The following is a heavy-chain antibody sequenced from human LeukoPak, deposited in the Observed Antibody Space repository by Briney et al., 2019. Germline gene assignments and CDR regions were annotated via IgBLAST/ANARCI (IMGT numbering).Heavy chain of an antibody. Sequence: SETLSLTCTVSGGSISSGDYYWSWIRQPPGKGLEWIGYIYYSGSTYYNPSLKSRVTISVDTSKNQFSLKLSSVTAADTAVYYCASSGVGATVGPGSFDYWGLGTLVTVSS. CDR2: IYYSGST. D-gene: IGHD1-26*01. CDR1: GGSISSGDYY. J-gene: IGHJ4*02. V-gene: IGHV4-30-4*02. CDR3: ASSGVGATVGPGSFDY.